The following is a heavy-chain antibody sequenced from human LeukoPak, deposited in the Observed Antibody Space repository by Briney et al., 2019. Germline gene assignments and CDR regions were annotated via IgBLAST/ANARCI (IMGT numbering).Heavy chain of an antibody. CDR2: INHSGST. D-gene: IGHD3-22*01. J-gene: IGHJ4*02. CDR1: GGSFSDFY. CDR3: SARPRDRRDYYQAQSFDY. V-gene: IGHV4-34*01. Sequence: SETLSLTCAVYGGSFSDFYWTWIRQPPGKGLEWIGEINHSGSTNYNPSLKSRVTISADANTNQSLLKLISVPAADAAVYYCSARPRDRRDYYQAQSFDYWGQGALVTVSS.